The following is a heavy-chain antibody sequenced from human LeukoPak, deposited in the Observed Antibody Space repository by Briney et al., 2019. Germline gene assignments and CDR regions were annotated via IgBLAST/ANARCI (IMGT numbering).Heavy chain of an antibody. CDR2: IYSSGII. J-gene: IGHJ4*02. CDR3: ARDTGKSGYPDY. D-gene: IGHD3-3*01. V-gene: IGHV4-4*07. CDR1: GGSISSYY. Sequence: KPSETLSLTCTVSGGSISSYYWSWIRQPAGKAPEWIGRIYSSGIINYNPSLESRVTMSLDNSKNQLSLKLSYVTAADTAVYYCARDTGKSGYPDYWGQGTLVTVSS.